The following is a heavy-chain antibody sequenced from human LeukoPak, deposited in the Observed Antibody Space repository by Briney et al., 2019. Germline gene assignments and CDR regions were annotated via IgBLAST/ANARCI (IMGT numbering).Heavy chain of an antibody. CDR1: GFTFSSYG. Sequence: GGSLRLSCAASGFTFSSYGMHWGRQAPGKGLEWVAVISYDGSNKYYADSVKGRFTISRDNSKNTLYLQMDSLRAEDTAVYYCAKNYPYGSGEGIDYWGQGTLVTVSS. J-gene: IGHJ4*02. V-gene: IGHV3-30*18. CDR3: AKNYPYGSGEGIDY. D-gene: IGHD3-10*01. CDR2: ISYDGSNK.